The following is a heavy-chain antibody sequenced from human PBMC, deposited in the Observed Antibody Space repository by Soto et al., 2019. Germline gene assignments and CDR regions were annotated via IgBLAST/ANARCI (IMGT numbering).Heavy chain of an antibody. CDR1: GFTFSSYS. V-gene: IGHV3-21*01. CDR3: ARIGPYDILTGYYPPHYYYYYYMDV. D-gene: IGHD3-9*01. CDR2: ISSSSSYI. J-gene: IGHJ6*03. Sequence: GGSLRLSCAASGFTFSSYSMNWVRQAPGKGLEWVSSISSSSSYIYYADSVKGRFTISRDNAKNSVYLQMTSLRAEDTAVYYYARIGPYDILTGYYPPHYYYYYYMDVWGKGTTVTVSS.